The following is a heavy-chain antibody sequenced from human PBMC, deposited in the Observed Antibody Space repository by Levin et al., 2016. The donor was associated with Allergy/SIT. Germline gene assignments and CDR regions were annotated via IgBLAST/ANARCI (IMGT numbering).Heavy chain of an antibody. V-gene: IGHV4-59*01. CDR3: AREGVGQRPLDY. CDR1: GDSISDFF. D-gene: IGHD6-25*01. J-gene: IGHJ4*02. Sequence: SETLSLTCTVSGDSISDFFWTWIRQRPGKGLEWIGYIYYDGSTNYNPSLKSRATISRDTSNNRIFLRLTSVTAADTAVYYCAREGVGQRPLDYWGQGTLVSVSS. CDR2: IYYDGST.